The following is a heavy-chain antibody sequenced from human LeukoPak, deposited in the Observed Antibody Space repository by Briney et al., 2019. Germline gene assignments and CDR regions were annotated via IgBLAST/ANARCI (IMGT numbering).Heavy chain of an antibody. V-gene: IGHV4-38-2*02. CDR2: IYHSGST. Sequence: PSETLSLTCTVSGYSISSGYYWGWIRQPPGKGLEWIGSIYHSGSTYYNPSLKSRVTISVDTSKNQFSLKLSSVTAADTAVYYCARGWGRGFAYYMDVWGKGTTVTVSS. CDR3: ARGWGRGFAYYMDV. J-gene: IGHJ6*03. D-gene: IGHD7-27*01. CDR1: GYSISSGYY.